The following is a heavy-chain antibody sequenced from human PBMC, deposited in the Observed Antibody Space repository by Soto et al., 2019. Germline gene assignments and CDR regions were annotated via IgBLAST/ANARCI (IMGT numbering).Heavy chain of an antibody. CDR3: ARRSSSSDYYYYYGMDV. V-gene: IGHV1-18*01. D-gene: IGHD6-6*01. J-gene: IGHJ6*02. CDR2: ISTYNGNT. Sequence: QVQLVQSGAEVKKPGASVKVSCKASGYTFTSYGISWVRQAPGQGLEWMGWISTYNGNTNYAQKLQGRVTMTTDTSTSTAYMELRSLRSDDTAVYYCARRSSSSDYYYYYGMDVWGQGTTVTVSS. CDR1: GYTFTSYG.